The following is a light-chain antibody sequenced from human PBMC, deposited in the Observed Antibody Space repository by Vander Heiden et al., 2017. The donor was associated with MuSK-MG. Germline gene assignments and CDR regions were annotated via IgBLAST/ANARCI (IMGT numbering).Light chain of an antibody. Sequence: THMTQSPFSLSASVGDRVTITCQASQDISNYLNWFQQKPGEAPKFLNYDATNLETGVPSRFSGSGSATDFTLTISRLQVEDIATYYCQQNDNLPLTFGGGTKVEIK. CDR3: QQNDNLPLT. CDR2: DAT. V-gene: IGKV1-33*01. J-gene: IGKJ4*01. CDR1: QDISNY.